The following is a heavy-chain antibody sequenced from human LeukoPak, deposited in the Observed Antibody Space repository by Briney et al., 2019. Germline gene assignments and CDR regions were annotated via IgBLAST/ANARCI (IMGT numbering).Heavy chain of an antibody. Sequence: ASVKVSCKAPGGTFSSYAISWVRQAPGQGLEWMGWINPNSGGTNYAQKFQGRVTMTRDTSISTAYMELSRLRSDDTAVYYCARAPRGYSYGSYYFDYWGQGTLVTVSS. CDR2: INPNSGGT. J-gene: IGHJ4*02. V-gene: IGHV1-2*02. CDR1: GGTFSSYA. CDR3: ARAPRGYSYGSYYFDY. D-gene: IGHD5-18*01.